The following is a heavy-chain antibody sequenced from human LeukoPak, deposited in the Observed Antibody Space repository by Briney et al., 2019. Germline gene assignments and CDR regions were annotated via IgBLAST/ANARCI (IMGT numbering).Heavy chain of an antibody. CDR1: GGSISSYY. CDR3: ARFGNTVVTPGFGY. Sequence: SETLSLTCTVSGGSISSYYWSWIRQPPGKGLEWIGYIYYSGSTNYNPSLKSRVTISVDTSKNQFSLKLSSVTAADTAVYYCARFGNTVVTPGFGYWGQGTLVTVS. CDR2: IYYSGST. J-gene: IGHJ4*02. V-gene: IGHV4-59*01. D-gene: IGHD4-23*01.